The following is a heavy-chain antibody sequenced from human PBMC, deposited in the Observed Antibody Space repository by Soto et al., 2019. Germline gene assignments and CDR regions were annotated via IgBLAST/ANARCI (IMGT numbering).Heavy chain of an antibody. CDR3: AGTTIKAAAVYYFDY. J-gene: IGHJ4*02. V-gene: IGHV4-34*01. D-gene: IGHD6-13*01. Sequence: SETLSLTCAVYGGSFSGYYWSWIRQPPGKGLEWNGEINHSGSTNYNPSLKSRVTITVDTYKKQISLKIRSVTAADTAVYYCAGTTIKAAAVYYFDYWGQGTLVTVSS. CDR1: GGSFSGYY. CDR2: INHSGST.